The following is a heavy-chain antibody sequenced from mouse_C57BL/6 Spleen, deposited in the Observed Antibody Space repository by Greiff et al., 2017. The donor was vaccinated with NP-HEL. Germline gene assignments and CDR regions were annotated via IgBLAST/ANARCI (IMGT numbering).Heavy chain of an antibody. J-gene: IGHJ4*01. CDR1: GYSFTDYN. CDR3: ARSPFITTVVATSHYAMDY. Sequence: EVQLQQSGPELVKPGASVKISCKASGYSFTDYNMNWVKQSNGKSLEWIGVINPNYGTTSYNQKFKGKATLTVDQSSSTAYMQLNSLTSEDSAVYYCARSPFITTVVATSHYAMDYWGQGTSVTVSS. D-gene: IGHD1-1*01. CDR2: INPNYGTT. V-gene: IGHV1-39*01.